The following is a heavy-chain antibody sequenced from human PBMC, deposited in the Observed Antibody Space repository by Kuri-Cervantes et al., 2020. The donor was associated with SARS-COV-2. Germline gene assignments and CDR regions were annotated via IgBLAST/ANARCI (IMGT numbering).Heavy chain of an antibody. CDR3: ARDGGKQWLVPIDAFDV. Sequence: GGSLRLSCAASGFTFDDYGMSWVRQAPGKGLEWVSGINWNGGSTGYADSVKGRFTISRDNAKNSLYLQMNSLRAEDTALYYCARDGGKQWLVPIDAFDVWGQGTVVTVSS. V-gene: IGHV3-20*04. CDR2: INWNGGST. D-gene: IGHD6-19*01. J-gene: IGHJ3*01. CDR1: GFTFDDYG.